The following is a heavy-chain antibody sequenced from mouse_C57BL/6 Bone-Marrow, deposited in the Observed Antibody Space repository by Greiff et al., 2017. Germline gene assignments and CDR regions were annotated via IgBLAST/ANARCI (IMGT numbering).Heavy chain of an antibody. D-gene: IGHD1-1*01. V-gene: IGHV1-9*01. Sequence: VKVVASGAELMKPGASVKLSCKATGYTFTGYWIEWVKQRPGHGLEWIGEILPGSGSTNYNEKLKGKATFTADKSSNTAYMQLSSLTTEDSAIYYCAKRGVYYYGSSPVYFDYWGQGTTLTVSS. CDR1: GYTFTGYW. J-gene: IGHJ2*01. CDR2: ILPGSGST. CDR3: AKRGVYYYGSSPVYFDY.